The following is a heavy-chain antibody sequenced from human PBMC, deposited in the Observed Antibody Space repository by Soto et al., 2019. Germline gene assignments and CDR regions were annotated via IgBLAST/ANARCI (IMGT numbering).Heavy chain of an antibody. CDR1: GYSFTSYW. CDR2: IYPGDSDT. J-gene: IGHJ5*02. V-gene: IGHV5-51*01. CDR3: ARSVSVVVVPAAIPFWFDP. Sequence: PGESLKISCKGSGYSFTSYWISWVRQMPGKGLEWMGIIYPGDSDTRYSPSFQGQVTISADKSISTAYLQWSSLKASDTAMYYCARSVSVVVVPAAIPFWFDPWGQGTLVTVSS. D-gene: IGHD2-2*01.